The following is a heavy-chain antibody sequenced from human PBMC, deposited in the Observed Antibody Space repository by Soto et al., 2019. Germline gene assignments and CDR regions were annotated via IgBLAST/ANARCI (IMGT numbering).Heavy chain of an antibody. Sequence: ASVKVSCKTSGYTFTLYFMHWVRQAPGEGLEWMGWINPNSGVTQYAQRYQGRVTMTSDTSISTAYMDLTGLTSDDTAVYYCARDPSDSSGNYDYWGQGTLVTVSS. CDR2: INPNSGVT. D-gene: IGHD3-22*01. CDR3: ARDPSDSSGNYDY. V-gene: IGHV1-2*02. J-gene: IGHJ4*02. CDR1: GYTFTLYF.